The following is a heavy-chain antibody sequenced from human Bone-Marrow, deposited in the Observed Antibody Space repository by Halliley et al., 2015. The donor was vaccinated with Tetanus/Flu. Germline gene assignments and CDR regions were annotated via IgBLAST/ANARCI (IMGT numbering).Heavy chain of an antibody. CDR2: IYYSGTT. CDR1: GGFIKSGGYY. Sequence: TLSLTCTVSGGFIKSGGYYWSWVRQHPGKALEWIGYIYYSGTTYYNASLKSRVTISVATSKNQFSLKLSSVTVADTAVYYCARSLLFLQERVYYFDYWGQGTLVTVSS. CDR3: ARSLLFLQERVYYFDY. D-gene: IGHD3-3*01. J-gene: IGHJ4*02. V-gene: IGHV4-31*03.